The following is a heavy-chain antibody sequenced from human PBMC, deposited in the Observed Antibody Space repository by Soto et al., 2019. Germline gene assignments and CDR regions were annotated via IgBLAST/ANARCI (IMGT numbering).Heavy chain of an antibody. D-gene: IGHD6-13*01. CDR2: IWYDGSNK. V-gene: IGHV3-33*01. CDR3: ARDAIIAAPGPFDI. Sequence: PGGSLRLSCAASGFAFSSYGMHWVRQTPGKGLEGVAVIWYDGSNKYYADSVKGRFTISRDNSKNTLYLQMNSLRAEDTAVYYCARDAIIAAPGPFDIWGQGTMVTVSS. J-gene: IGHJ3*02. CDR1: GFAFSSYG.